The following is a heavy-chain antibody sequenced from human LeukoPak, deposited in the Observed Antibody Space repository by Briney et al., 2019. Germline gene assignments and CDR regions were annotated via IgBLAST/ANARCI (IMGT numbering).Heavy chain of an antibody. J-gene: IGHJ6*03. V-gene: IGHV4-34*01. CDR1: GGSFSGYY. Sequence: PSETLSLTCAVYGGSFSGYYWSWIRQPPGKGLEWIGEINHSGSTNYNPSLKSRVTISVDTSKNQFSLKLSSVTAADTAVYYSARGLLGRNYDFWSGYSSPTYYYYYMDVWGKGTTVTVSS. D-gene: IGHD3-3*01. CDR2: INHSGST. CDR3: ARGLLGRNYDFWSGYSSPTYYYYYMDV.